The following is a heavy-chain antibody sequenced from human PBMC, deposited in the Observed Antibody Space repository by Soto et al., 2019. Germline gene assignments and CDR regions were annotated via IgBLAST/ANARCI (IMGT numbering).Heavy chain of an antibody. J-gene: IGHJ3*02. CDR2: ISGSGGST. Sequence: EVQLLESGGGLVQPGGSLRLSCAASGFTFSSYAMSWVRQAPGKGLEWVSAISGSGGSTYYADSVKGRFTISRDNSKNTLYLQMNSLRADDTAVYYCAGPLVVEDSFYIWGQGTMVTVSS. D-gene: IGHD2-15*01. V-gene: IGHV3-23*01. CDR1: GFTFSSYA. CDR3: AGPLVVEDSFYI.